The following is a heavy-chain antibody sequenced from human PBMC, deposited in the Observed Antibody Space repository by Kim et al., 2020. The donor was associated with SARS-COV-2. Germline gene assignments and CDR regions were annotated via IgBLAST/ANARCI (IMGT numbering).Heavy chain of an antibody. Sequence: SETLSLTCTVSGGSISSSSYYWGWIRQPPGKGLEWIGSIYYSGSTYYNPSLKSRVTISVDTSKNQFSLKLSSVTAADTAVYYCARHHPYANLYNIVVVPAPRWFDPWGQGTLVTVSS. V-gene: IGHV4-39*01. CDR2: IYYSGST. J-gene: IGHJ5*02. D-gene: IGHD2-2*01. CDR1: GGSISSSSYY. CDR3: ARHHPYANLYNIVVVPAPRWFDP.